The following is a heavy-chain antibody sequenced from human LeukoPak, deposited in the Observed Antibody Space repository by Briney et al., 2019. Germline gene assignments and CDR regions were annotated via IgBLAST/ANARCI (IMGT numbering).Heavy chain of an antibody. CDR1: GFTFSSYA. CDR2: ISGNGGRT. D-gene: IGHD4-17*01. J-gene: IGHJ3*02. V-gene: IGHV3-23*01. CDR3: AKDPNGDYVGTFDM. Sequence: AGGSLRLSCAASGFTFSSYAMSWVRQAPGKGLEWVSFISGNGGRTDYAESVKGRFTISRDNSKNTVYLQMNSLRDEDTATYYCAKDPNGDYVGTFDMWGQGTMVTVSS.